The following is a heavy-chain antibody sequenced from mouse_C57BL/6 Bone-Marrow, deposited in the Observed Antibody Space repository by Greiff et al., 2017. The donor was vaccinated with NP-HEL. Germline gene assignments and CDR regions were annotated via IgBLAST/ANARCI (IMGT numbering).Heavy chain of an antibody. V-gene: IGHV1-64*01. J-gene: IGHJ4*01. Sequence: QVQLQQPGAELVKPGASVKLSCKASGYTFTSYWMHWVKQRPGQGLEWIGMIHPNSGSTNYNEKFKSKATLTVDKSSSTAYMQLSSLTSEDSAVYYCASPSYYSNYLFFYYAMDYWGQGTSVTVSS. CDR1: GYTFTSYW. CDR2: IHPNSGST. CDR3: ASPSYYSNYLFFYYAMDY. D-gene: IGHD2-5*01.